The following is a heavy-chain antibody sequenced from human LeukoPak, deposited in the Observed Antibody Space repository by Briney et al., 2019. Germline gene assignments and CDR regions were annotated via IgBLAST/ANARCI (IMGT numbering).Heavy chain of an antibody. CDR2: INTNTGNP. Sequence: ASVKVSCKASGYTFTSYAMNWVRQAPGQGLEWMGWINTNTGNPTYAQGFTGRFVFSLDTSVSTAYLQISSLKAEDTAVYFCAREQSCGGDCLWFDPWGQGTLVTVSS. CDR3: AREQSCGGDCLWFDP. V-gene: IGHV7-4-1*02. D-gene: IGHD2-21*02. CDR1: GYTFTSYA. J-gene: IGHJ5*02.